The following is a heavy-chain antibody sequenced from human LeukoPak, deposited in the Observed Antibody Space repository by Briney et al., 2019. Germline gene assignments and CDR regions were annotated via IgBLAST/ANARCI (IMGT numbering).Heavy chain of an antibody. V-gene: IGHV3-48*04. J-gene: IGHJ6*02. CDR2: ISSSSTTM. D-gene: IGHD6-19*01. CDR3: AKDSSRGWAYGMDV. Sequence: PGGSLRLSCAASGFTFSSYSMNWGRQAPGKGQEWVLYISSSSTTMYYADSVKGRFTISRDNPRNALYLQMNSLRAEDTAVYYCAKDSSRGWAYGMDVWGQGTTVRVFS. CDR1: GFTFSSYS.